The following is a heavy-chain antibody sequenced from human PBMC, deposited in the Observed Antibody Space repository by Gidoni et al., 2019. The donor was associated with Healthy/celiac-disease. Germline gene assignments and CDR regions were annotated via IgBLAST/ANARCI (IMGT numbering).Heavy chain of an antibody. CDR2: SSGSGGST. V-gene: IGHV3-23*01. J-gene: IGHJ4*02. Sequence: EVQLLESGGGLVQSGGSVRLACAGYGFTFSSYARSWVRQAPGKGLEWFSASSGSGGSTYYAYSVKGRFTISRDNSKNTLYLQMNSLRAEDTAVYYCAKDRWELFEDYWGQGTLVTLSS. CDR3: AKDRWELFEDY. CDR1: GFTFSSYA. D-gene: IGHD1-26*01.